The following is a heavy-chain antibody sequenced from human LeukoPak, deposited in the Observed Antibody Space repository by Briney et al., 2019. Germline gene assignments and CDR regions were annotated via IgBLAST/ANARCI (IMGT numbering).Heavy chain of an antibody. Sequence: PGGSLRLSCTASGFTFNSYAMSWVRQAPGKGLEWVSGISGSGYRYYADSVKGRFTISRDNSKNTLFLQMNSLRAEDTAVYYCAKYRGGYNYGDFDYWGQGTLVTVSS. CDR2: ISGSGYR. CDR3: AKYRGGYNYGDFDY. CDR1: GFTFNSYA. V-gene: IGHV3-23*01. J-gene: IGHJ4*02. D-gene: IGHD5-18*01.